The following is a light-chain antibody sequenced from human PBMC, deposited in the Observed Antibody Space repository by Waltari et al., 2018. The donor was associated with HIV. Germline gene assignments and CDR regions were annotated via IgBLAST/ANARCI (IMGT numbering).Light chain of an antibody. J-gene: IGLJ1*01. CDR3: VGWDASLSAYV. CDR1: SSNIGNDN. Sequence: QSVLTQPPSASGTPGQRVTISCSGSSSNIGNDNVYWYQQLPGTTPKLLVYKNIQRPSGVPDLFAGSKSGTSAYLAISGLRSEDEADYYCVGWDASLSAYVFGAGTKVTVL. V-gene: IGLV1-47*01. CDR2: KNI.